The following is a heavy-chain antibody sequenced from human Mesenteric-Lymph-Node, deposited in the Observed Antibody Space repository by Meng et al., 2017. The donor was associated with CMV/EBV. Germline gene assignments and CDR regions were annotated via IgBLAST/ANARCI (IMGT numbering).Heavy chain of an antibody. V-gene: IGHV3-7*01. D-gene: IGHD3-16*02. J-gene: IGHJ4*02. CDR1: GFTFSDYW. Sequence: GESLKISCVASGFTFSDYWMSWVRQAPGTGLEWVATIKQDGSEKYYVDSVKGRFTISRDNAKNSLYLQMNSLRAEDTAVYYCARDSGELSRSLDYWGQGTLVTVSS. CDR2: IKQDGSEK. CDR3: ARDSGELSRSLDY.